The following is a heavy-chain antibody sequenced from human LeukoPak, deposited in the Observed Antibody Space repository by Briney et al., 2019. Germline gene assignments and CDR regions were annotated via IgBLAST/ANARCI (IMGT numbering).Heavy chain of an antibody. Sequence: SQTLSLTCTVSGGSISSGDYYWSWVRQPPGKGLEWIGFIYHSGTTFYNPSLNSRVTISVVTSKNQFSLQLNSVTAADTAVYYCVRHDGRGGATMGALDSWGQGSLVTVSS. J-gene: IGHJ4*02. CDR1: GGSISSGDYY. V-gene: IGHV4-30-4*01. CDR2: IYHSGTT. D-gene: IGHD5-12*01. CDR3: VRHDGRGGATMGALDS.